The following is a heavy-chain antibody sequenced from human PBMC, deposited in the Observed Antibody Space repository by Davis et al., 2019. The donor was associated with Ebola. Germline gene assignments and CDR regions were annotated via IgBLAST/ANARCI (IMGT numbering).Heavy chain of an antibody. J-gene: IGHJ4*02. CDR3: AKVGVVIATTYFFDY. CDR1: GFTFSDYA. V-gene: IGHV3-30*04. CDR2: ISYDGSNA. D-gene: IGHD2-21*01. Sequence: GESLKISCVVSGFTFSDYAMHWVRQAPGKGLEWVALISYDGSNAYYADSVKGRFTISRDTSKNTLYLQMNSLRAEDTALYYCAKVGVVIATTYFFDYWGQGTLVTVSS.